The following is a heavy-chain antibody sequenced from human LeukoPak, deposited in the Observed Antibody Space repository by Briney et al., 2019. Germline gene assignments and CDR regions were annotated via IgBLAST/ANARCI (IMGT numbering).Heavy chain of an antibody. D-gene: IGHD3-22*01. CDR2: IYHSGST. V-gene: IGHV4-38-2*02. CDR1: GYSISSGYY. J-gene: IGHJ4*02. Sequence: PSETLSLTCTVSGYSISSGYYWGWIRQPPGKGLEWIGIIYHSGSTYYNPSLKSRVTISVDTSKNQFSLKLSSVTAADTAVYYCARVTGYMIEDYFDYWGQGTLVTVSS. CDR3: ARVTGYMIEDYFDY.